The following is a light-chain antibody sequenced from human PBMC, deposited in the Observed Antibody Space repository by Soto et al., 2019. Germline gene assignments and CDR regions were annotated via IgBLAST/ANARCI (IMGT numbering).Light chain of an antibody. J-gene: IGKJ4*01. Sequence: EIVLTQSPATLSLSPGEGATLSCRASQSVSGNLAWYQHKPGQAPRLLIYDASSRIPGIPARFSGSGSGTDFTLTITSLQAEDFATYYCQQLRMYPSTFGGGTKVEIK. V-gene: IGKV3-11*01. CDR1: QSVSGN. CDR3: QQLRMYPST. CDR2: DAS.